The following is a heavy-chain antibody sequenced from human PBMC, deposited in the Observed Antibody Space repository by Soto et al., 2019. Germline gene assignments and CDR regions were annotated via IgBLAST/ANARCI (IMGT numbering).Heavy chain of an antibody. V-gene: IGHV4-59*08. CDR1: GGSISSYY. CDR3: AAQARYYDFWSGYL. J-gene: IGHJ5*02. Sequence: PSETLSLTCTVSGGSISSYYWSWIRQPPGKGLEWIGYIYYSGSTNYNPSLKSRVTISVDTSKNQFSLKLSSVTAADTAVYYCAAQARYYDFWSGYLWGQGTLVTVSS. D-gene: IGHD3-3*01. CDR2: IYYSGST.